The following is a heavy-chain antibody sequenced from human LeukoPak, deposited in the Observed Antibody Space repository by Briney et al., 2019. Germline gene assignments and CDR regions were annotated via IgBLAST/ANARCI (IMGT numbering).Heavy chain of an antibody. J-gene: IGHJ5*02. V-gene: IGHV4-59*02. Sequence: PSETLSLTCTVSGGSVSGYYWSWIRQPPGKGLEWIGYIYYSGSTNYNPSLKSRVTISVDTSGNQFSLKLTSVTAADTAVYYCARDREYSSSGLVWFDPWGHGILVTVSS. CDR1: GGSVSGYY. D-gene: IGHD6-6*01. CDR2: IYYSGST. CDR3: ARDREYSSSGLVWFDP.